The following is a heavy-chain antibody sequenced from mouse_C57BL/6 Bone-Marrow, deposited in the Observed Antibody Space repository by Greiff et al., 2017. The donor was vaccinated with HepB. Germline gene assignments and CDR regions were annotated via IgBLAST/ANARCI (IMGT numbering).Heavy chain of an antibody. D-gene: IGHD2-1*01. V-gene: IGHV1-26*01. J-gene: IGHJ4*01. CDR3: ARRGYGNYESFYAMDY. Sequence: EVQLQQSGPELVKPGASVKISCKASGYTFTDYYMNWVKQSHGKSLEWIGDINPNNGGTSYNQKFKGKATLTVDKSSSTAYMELRSLTSEDSAVYYCARRGYGNYESFYAMDYWGRGTSVTVSS. CDR1: GYTFTDYY. CDR2: INPNNGGT.